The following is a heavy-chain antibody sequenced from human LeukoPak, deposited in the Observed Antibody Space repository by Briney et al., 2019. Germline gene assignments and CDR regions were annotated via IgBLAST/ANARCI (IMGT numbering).Heavy chain of an antibody. CDR3: ARGRPPRSVAGYFDY. D-gene: IGHD6-19*01. CDR2: INHSGST. V-gene: IGHV4-34*01. J-gene: IGHJ4*02. Sequence: PGGSLRLSCAASGFTFSSYWMSWIRQPPGKGLEWIGEINHSGSTNYNPSLKSRVAISVDTSKNQFSLKLSSVTAADTAVYYCARGRPPRSVAGYFDYWGQGTLVTVSS. CDR1: GFTFSSYW.